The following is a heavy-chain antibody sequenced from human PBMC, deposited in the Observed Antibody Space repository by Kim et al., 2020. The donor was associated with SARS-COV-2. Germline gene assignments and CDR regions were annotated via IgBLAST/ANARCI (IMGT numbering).Heavy chain of an antibody. Sequence: SETLSLICAVYGGSFSGYYWSWIRQPPGKGLEWIGEINHSGSTNYNPSLKSRVTISVDTSKNQFSLKLSSVTAADTAVYYCARPRAYRGASGYYYKYY. CDR1: GGSFSGYY. J-gene: IGHJ6*03. D-gene: IGHD3-10*01. CDR2: INHSGST. CDR3: ARPRAYRGASGYYYKYY. V-gene: IGHV4-34*01.